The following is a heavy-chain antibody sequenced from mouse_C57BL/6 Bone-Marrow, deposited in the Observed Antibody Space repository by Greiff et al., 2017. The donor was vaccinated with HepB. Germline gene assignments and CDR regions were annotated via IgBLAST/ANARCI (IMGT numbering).Heavy chain of an antibody. J-gene: IGHJ2*01. CDR1: GYTFTDYY. CDR2: IYPGSGNT. V-gene: IGHV1-76*01. CDR3: ARREY. Sequence: VKLQESGAELVRPGASVKLSCKASGYTFTDYYINWVKQRPGQGLEWIARIYPGSGNTYYNEKFKGKATLTAEKSSSTAYMQLSSLTSEDSAVYFCARREYWGQGTTLTVSS.